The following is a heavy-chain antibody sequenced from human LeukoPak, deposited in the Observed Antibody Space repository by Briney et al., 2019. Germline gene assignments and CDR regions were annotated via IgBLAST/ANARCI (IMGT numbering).Heavy chain of an antibody. CDR2: IYYSGST. CDR1: GGSISNYY. V-gene: IGHV4-59*01. CDR3: ARYYCTSTTCYYLDY. Sequence: SETLSLTCTVSGGSISNYYWSWIRQPPGKGLEWIGYIYYSGSTNYNPSLKSRVTISVDTSKNQFSLKLSSVTAADTAVYYCARYYCTSTTCYYLDYWGQGTLVTVSS. D-gene: IGHD2-2*01. J-gene: IGHJ4*02.